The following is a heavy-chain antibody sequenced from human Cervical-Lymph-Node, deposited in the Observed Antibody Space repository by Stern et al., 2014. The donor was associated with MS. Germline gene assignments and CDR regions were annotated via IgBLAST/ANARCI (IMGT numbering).Heavy chain of an antibody. J-gene: IGHJ5*02. CDR1: GYSFRSYW. CDR2: IWPDDSDT. D-gene: IGHD4-17*01. Sequence: EVQLAESGAEVKKPGESLKISCKGSGYSFRSYWIGWVRQMPGKGLEWMGIIWPDDSDTRYNPSFQGQVTISADKSISTAFLQWSSLKASDTAKYYCVRRYTIGDEDESWGQGTLVVVSS. V-gene: IGHV5-51*03. CDR3: VRRYTIGDEDES.